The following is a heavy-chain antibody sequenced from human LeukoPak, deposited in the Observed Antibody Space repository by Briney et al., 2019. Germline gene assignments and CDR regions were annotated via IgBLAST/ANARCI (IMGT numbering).Heavy chain of an antibody. CDR1: GLTFSDYY. V-gene: IGHV3-11*01. D-gene: IGHD2-2*01. CDR2: ITSRDTTV. J-gene: IGHJ6*03. Sequence: SGGSLRLSCAASGLTFSDYYMNWIRQAPGKGLEWVSYITSRDTTVYYADSVKGRFTISRDNAKNSMYLQMNSLRAEDTAVYYCAREGRCSSTSCYATYYYMDVWGKGTTVTVSS. CDR3: AREGRCSSTSCYATYYYMDV.